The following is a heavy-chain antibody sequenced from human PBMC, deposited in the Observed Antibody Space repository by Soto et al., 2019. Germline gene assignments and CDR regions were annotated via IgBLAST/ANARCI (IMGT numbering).Heavy chain of an antibody. V-gene: IGHV4-31*03. CDR3: AREGYSSSWYDRAFDI. CDR2: IYYSGST. CDR1: GGSISSGGYY. Sequence: SETLSLTCTVSGGSISSGGYYWSWIRQHPGKGLEWIGYIYYSGSTYYNPSLKSRVTISVDTSKNQFSLKLSSVTAADTAVYYCAREGYSSSWYDRAFDIWGQGTMVTVS. J-gene: IGHJ3*02. D-gene: IGHD6-13*01.